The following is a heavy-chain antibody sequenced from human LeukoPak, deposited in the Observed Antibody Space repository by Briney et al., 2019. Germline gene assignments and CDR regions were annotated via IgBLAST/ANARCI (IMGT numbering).Heavy chain of an antibody. J-gene: IGHJ6*02. CDR3: ARDRVNPFALTDGVLYYGMDV. D-gene: IGHD1-14*01. CDR1: GGPISSGGYY. V-gene: IGHV4-31*03. CDR2: IFYSGST. Sequence: SQTLSLTCTVSGGPISSGGYYWTWIRQHPGKGLEWFGYIFYSGSTYYIPSLKSRITISIDTSKNQFSLKLSSVTAADTAVYYCARDRVNPFALTDGVLYYGMDVWGQGTTVTVSS.